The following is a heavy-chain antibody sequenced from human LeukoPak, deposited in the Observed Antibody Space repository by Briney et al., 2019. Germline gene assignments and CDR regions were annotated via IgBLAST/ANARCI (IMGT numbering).Heavy chain of an antibody. V-gene: IGHV3-30*03. CDR3: ARRAGAYSHPYDY. Sequence: GGSLRLSCAASGFTFSSYGMHWVRQAPGKGLEWVAVISYDGSNKYYADSVKGRITISRDNSKNTLYLQMNSLRAEDTAVYYCARRAGAYSHPYDYWGQGTLVTVSS. J-gene: IGHJ4*02. CDR1: GFTFSSYG. D-gene: IGHD4/OR15-4a*01. CDR2: ISYDGSNK.